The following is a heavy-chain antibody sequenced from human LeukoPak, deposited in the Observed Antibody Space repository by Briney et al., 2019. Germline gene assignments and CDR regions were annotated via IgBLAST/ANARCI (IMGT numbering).Heavy chain of an antibody. D-gene: IGHD1-26*01. J-gene: IGHJ2*01. V-gene: IGHV3-23*01. CDR1: GFTFSSYA. Sequence: GGSLRLSCAASGFTFSSYAMSWVRQAPGKGLEWVSGITGNGRSTYYADSVKGRFTISRDNSKNTLYLQVNSLRAEDTAAYFCAKSGTMGPTRFDWYFDLWGRGTQVIVSS. CDR3: AKSGTMGPTRFDWYFDL. CDR2: ITGNGRST.